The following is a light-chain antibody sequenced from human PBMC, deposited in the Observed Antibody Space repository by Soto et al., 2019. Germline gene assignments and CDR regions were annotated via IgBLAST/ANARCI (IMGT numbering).Light chain of an antibody. Sequence: EIVLTQAPATLSVSPGERASLSCRASQSAGNFLAWYQPKPGQAPRLLIYYISTRATGIPARFSGSGSGTEFTLTINSLQSEDSAVYYCQQHNQWPITFGQGTRLEIK. V-gene: IGKV3D-15*01. CDR1: QSAGNF. CDR3: QQHNQWPIT. J-gene: IGKJ5*01. CDR2: YIS.